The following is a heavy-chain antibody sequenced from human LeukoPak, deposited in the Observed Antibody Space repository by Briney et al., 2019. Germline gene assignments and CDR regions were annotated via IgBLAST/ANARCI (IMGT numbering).Heavy chain of an antibody. CDR2: VQHIGGET. Sequence: GGSLRLSCAASGFTFSSYWMSWVRQAPGKGLEWVANVQHIGGETYYVDSVKGRFTISRDNAKNSVYLQMNSLGADDTAVYYCATYSILSAREFRYWGQGTLVTVTS. CDR1: GFTFSSYW. J-gene: IGHJ1*01. CDR3: ATYSILSAREFRY. V-gene: IGHV3-7*01. D-gene: IGHD4-11*01.